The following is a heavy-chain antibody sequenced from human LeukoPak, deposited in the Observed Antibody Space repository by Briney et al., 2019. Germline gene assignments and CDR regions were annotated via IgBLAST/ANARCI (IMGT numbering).Heavy chain of an antibody. CDR1: GFFIANNNY. Sequence: NPSETLSLTCTVSGFFIANNNYWGWIRQSPGKGLEWMGSIHHSGSRFETGGTHYNPSFRGRISVSADPSKNHFSLTLRSVTAADTGVYFCARNASSGFFNDWSQGTLVTVSS. CDR3: ARNASSGFFND. D-gene: IGHD6-19*01. J-gene: IGHJ1*01. V-gene: IGHV4-38-2*02. CDR2: IHHSGSRFETGGT.